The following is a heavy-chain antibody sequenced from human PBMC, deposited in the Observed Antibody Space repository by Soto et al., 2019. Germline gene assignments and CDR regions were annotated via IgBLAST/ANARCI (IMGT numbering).Heavy chain of an antibody. D-gene: IGHD4-4*01. J-gene: IGHJ6*03. V-gene: IGHV4-34*01. CDR2: INHSGST. CDR3: ASIGDSNDPYCYGHYYRDV. Sequence: QVQLQQWGAGLLKPSDTLSLTCAVYGGSFSGYSWSWIRQPPGKGLEWIGEINHSGSTNYNPSLKSRVTITVDTSKNQFSLKLSPVTAADTAVYYRASIGDSNDPYCYGHYYRDVLGKGTTVTVPS. CDR1: GGSFSGYS.